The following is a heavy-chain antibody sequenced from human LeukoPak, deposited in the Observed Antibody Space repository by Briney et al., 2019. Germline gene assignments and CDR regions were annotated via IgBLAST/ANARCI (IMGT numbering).Heavy chain of an antibody. CDR3: ARDGPTAMDYSPLDY. D-gene: IGHD5-18*01. J-gene: IGHJ4*02. CDR1: GDSISSGDYY. V-gene: IGHV4-61*02. Sequence: SQTLSLTCTVSGDSISSGDYYWSWIRQPAGKGLEWIGRISSSGSTNYNPSLKSRVTISVDTSKNQFSLKLSSVTAADTAVYYCARDGPTAMDYSPLDYWGQGTLVTVSS. CDR2: ISSSGST.